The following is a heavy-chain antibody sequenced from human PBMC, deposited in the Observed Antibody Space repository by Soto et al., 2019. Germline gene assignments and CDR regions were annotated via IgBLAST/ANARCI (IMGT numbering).Heavy chain of an antibody. CDR3: AGRAGAGYMDV. CDR1: GGSFSGYY. J-gene: IGHJ6*03. D-gene: IGHD6-13*01. CDR2: INHSGST. Sequence: SETLCLTCAVYGGSFSGYYWSWIRQPPGKGLEWIGEINHSGSTNYNPSLRSRVTISVDTSKNQFSLKLSSVTAADTVVYYCAGRAGAGYMDVWGKGTTVTVSS. V-gene: IGHV4-34*01.